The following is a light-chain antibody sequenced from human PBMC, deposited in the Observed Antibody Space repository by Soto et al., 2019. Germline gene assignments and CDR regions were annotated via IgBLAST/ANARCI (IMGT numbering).Light chain of an antibody. CDR2: KDS. CDR3: QSADSSGGYHVI. J-gene: IGLJ2*01. Sequence: SYDLTQPPSVSVSPGQTARITCSGDSLPKQNAYWYQQKPGQAPVLVIYKDSERPSGIPERFSGSSSGTIVTLTISGVQAEDEADYYCQSADSSGGYHVIFGGGTKVTVL. V-gene: IGLV3-25*02. CDR1: SLPKQN.